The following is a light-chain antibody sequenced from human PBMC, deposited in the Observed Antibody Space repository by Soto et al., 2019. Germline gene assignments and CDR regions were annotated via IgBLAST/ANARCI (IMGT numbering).Light chain of an antibody. CDR3: QRLNSYPLT. CDR2: VAS. CDR1: QGISSY. J-gene: IGKJ4*01. V-gene: IGKV1-9*01. Sequence: IQLTQSPSSLSASVGDRVTITCRASQGISSYLAWYQKKPGKAPKLLSYVASTLQRGVPSRFSGSGSGTDFTLTISSLPTEDFATYYCQRLNSYPLTFGGGTKVELK.